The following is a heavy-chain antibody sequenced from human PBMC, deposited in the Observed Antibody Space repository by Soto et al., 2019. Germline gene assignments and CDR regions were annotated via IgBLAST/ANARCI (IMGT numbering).Heavy chain of an antibody. CDR1: GGTFSSYA. J-gene: IGHJ4*02. Sequence: SVKVSCKASGGTFSSYAISWVRQAPGQGLEWMGGIIPIFGTANYAQKFQGRVTITADESTSTAYMELSSLRSEDTAVYYCARSTTVHYYFDYWGQGTLVTVSS. CDR3: ARSTTVHYYFDY. D-gene: IGHD4-17*01. V-gene: IGHV1-69*13. CDR2: IIPIFGTA.